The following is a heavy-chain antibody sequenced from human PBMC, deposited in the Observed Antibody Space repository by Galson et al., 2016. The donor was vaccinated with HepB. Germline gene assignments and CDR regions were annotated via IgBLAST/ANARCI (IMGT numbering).Heavy chain of an antibody. CDR2: ITDSGGWI. CDR3: AKDGGYCSDATCYYRNS. CDR1: GFTFSSYA. J-gene: IGHJ4*02. V-gene: IGHV3-23*01. Sequence: SLRLSCAASGFTFSSYAMSWVRQAPGKGLEWVSTITDSGGWIKYAGSVKGRLITSRDNSKNTLYLQLNSLGAEDTAVYYCAKDGGYCSDATCYYRNSWGQGTLVTVSS. D-gene: IGHD2-15*01.